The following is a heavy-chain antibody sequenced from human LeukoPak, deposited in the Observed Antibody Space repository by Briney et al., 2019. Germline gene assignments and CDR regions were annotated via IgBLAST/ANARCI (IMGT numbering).Heavy chain of an antibody. V-gene: IGHV3-7*01. CDR1: GFTFSSYW. D-gene: IGHD4-23*01. CDR3: AKDRRWNYLDY. J-gene: IGHJ4*02. Sequence: GGSLRLSCAASGFTFSSYWMSWVRQAPGKGLEWVANIKQDGSERYYVDSVKGRFTISRDNAKNSLYLQMNSLRAEDTAVYYCAKDRRWNYLDYWGQGTLVTVSS. CDR2: IKQDGSER.